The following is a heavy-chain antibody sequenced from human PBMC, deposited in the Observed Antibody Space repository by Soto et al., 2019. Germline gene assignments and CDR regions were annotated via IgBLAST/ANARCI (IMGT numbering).Heavy chain of an antibody. V-gene: IGHV1-69*13. J-gene: IGHJ4*02. CDR3: AGDFRYAGKPLSFDL. CDR1: GGTFPNSA. D-gene: IGHD1-26*01. CDR2: VVVTSGTV. Sequence: ASAKVSCKASGGTFPNSAISSVRQAPEQGLEWMGGVVVTSGTVNYAQKFQGRVTITADESTSTACMEVTSLKSEDTAIYYCAGDFRYAGKPLSFDLWGQGTLVTVSS.